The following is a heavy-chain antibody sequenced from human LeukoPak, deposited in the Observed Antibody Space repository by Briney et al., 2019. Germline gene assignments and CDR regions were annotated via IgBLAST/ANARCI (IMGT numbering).Heavy chain of an antibody. V-gene: IGHV4-34*01. CDR1: GGSFSGYY. CDR3: ARGGDYYDSSGYHDAFDI. CDR2: INHSGST. Sequence: PSETLSLTCAVYGGSFSGYYWSWIRQPPGKGLEWIVEINHSGSTNYNPSLKSRVTISVDTSKNQFSLKLSSVTAADTAVYYCARGGDYYDSSGYHDAFDIWGQGTMVTVSS. D-gene: IGHD3-22*01. J-gene: IGHJ3*02.